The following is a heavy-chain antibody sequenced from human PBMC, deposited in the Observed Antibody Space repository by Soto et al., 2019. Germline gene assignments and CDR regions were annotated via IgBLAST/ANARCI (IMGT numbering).Heavy chain of an antibody. CDR3: ARGGTGTYFDY. CDR1: GGSISSGGYY. J-gene: IGHJ4*02. CDR2: IYYSGST. D-gene: IGHD1-1*01. V-gene: IGHV4-31*03. Sequence: LSLTCTVSGGSISSGGYYWSWIRQHPGKGLEWIGYIYYSGSTYYNPSLKSRVTISVDTSKNQFSLKLSSVTAADTAVYYCARGGTGTYFDYWGQGTLVTVSS.